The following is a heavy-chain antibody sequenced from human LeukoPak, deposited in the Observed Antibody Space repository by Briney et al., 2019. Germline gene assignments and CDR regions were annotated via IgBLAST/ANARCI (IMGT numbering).Heavy chain of an antibody. CDR1: GGSISSYY. CDR2: IHYTGST. Sequence: SETLSLTCTVSGGSISSYYWSWIRQPPGKGLEWIGYIHYTGSTNYNPSLKSRVTISVDTSKNQFSLKLTSVTAADTAVYYCAREDRGYAGYGLGIPNWGQGTLVTVSS. J-gene: IGHJ4*02. D-gene: IGHD5-12*01. V-gene: IGHV4-59*01. CDR3: AREDRGYAGYGLGIPN.